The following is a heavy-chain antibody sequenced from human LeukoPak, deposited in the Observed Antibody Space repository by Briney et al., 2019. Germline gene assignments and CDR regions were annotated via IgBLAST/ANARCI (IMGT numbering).Heavy chain of an antibody. J-gene: IGHJ4*02. D-gene: IGHD1-26*01. CDR2: IIPILGIA. CDR3: ARDTASRSYFEHREYYFDY. CDR1: GGTFSSYA. V-gene: IGHV1-69*10. Sequence: SVKVSCKASGGTFSSYAISWVRQAPGQGLEWMGGIIPILGIANYAQKFQGRVTITADKSTGTAYMELSSLRSEDTAVYYCARDTASRSYFEHREYYFDYWGQGTLVTVSS.